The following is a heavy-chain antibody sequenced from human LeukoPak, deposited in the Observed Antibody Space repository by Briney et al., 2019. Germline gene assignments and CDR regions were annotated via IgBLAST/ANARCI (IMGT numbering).Heavy chain of an antibody. V-gene: IGHV1-3*01. CDR1: GYTFTSYA. CDR2: INAGNGNT. D-gene: IGHD4-17*01. J-gene: IGHJ4*02. CDR3: ARDWYGDYRFDY. Sequence: ASVKVSCKASGYTFTSYAMHWVRQAPGQRLEWMGWINAGNGNTKYSQKFQGRVTITRDTSASTAYMELSSLRSEDTAVYYCARDWYGDYRFDYWGQGTLDTVSS.